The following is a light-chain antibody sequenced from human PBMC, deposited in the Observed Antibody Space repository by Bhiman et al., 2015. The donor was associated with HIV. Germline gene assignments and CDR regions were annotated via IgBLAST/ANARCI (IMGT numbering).Light chain of an antibody. J-gene: IGLJ2*01. CDR2: YDT. V-gene: IGLV3-21*04. Sequence: SYELTQPPSVSVAPGKTATITCGGNNIATKSVHWYQQKPGQAPVLVIDYDTDRPSGIPERFSGSNSGNTATLTINRVEAGDEADYYCQVWDSSSGYVVFGGGTKLTVL. CDR1: NIATKS. CDR3: QVWDSSSGYVV.